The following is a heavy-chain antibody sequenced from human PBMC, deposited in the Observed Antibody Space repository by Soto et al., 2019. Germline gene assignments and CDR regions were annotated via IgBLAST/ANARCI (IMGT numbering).Heavy chain of an antibody. J-gene: IGHJ6*02. V-gene: IGHV5-10-1*01. CDR3: ARHDCSSTRCYNFGMDV. Sequence: GESLKISCNCSGYSFTNYWISWVRQMPGKGLEWMGRIDPSDSYIKYSPSFQGHVTISADNSISTAYLQWSSLKASDTAMYYCARHDCSSTRCYNFGMDVWGQGTTVTVSS. CDR2: IDPSDSYI. D-gene: IGHD2-2*02. CDR1: GYSFTNYW.